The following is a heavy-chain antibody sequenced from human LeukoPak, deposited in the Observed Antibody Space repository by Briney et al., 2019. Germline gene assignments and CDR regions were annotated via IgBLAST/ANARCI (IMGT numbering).Heavy chain of an antibody. CDR1: GGSISSGDYY. D-gene: IGHD2-15*01. Sequence: PSETLSLTCTVSGGSISSGDYYWSWMRQPPGKGLEWIGYIYYSGSTYYNPSLKSRVTISVDTTKNQFSLKLSSVTAADTAVYYCARGYCSGGSCYELDYWGQGTLVTVSS. V-gene: IGHV4-30-4*01. CDR3: ARGYCSGGSCYELDY. J-gene: IGHJ4*02. CDR2: IYYSGST.